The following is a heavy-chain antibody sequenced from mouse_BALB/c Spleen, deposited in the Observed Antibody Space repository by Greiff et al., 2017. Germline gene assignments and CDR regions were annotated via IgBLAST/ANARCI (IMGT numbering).Heavy chain of an antibody. D-gene: IGHD4-1*01. CDR3: ARQKLGRTYFDY. CDR2: ISSGGSYT. V-gene: IGHV5-6*01. J-gene: IGHJ2*01. Sequence: EVHLVESGGDLVKPGGSLKLSCAASGFTFSSYGMSWVRQTPDKRLEWVATISSGGSYTYYPDSVKGRFTISRDNAKNTLYLQMSSLKSEDTAMYYCARQKLGRTYFDYWGQGTTLTVSS. CDR1: GFTFSSYG.